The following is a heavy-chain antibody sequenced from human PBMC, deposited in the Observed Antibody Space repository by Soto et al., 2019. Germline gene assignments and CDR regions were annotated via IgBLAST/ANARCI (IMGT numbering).Heavy chain of an antibody. D-gene: IGHD4-17*01. J-gene: IGHJ3*02. CDR2: ISHSGSYI. Sequence: AQLVESGGSLVKPGGSLRLSCAASGFSFGDYIMNWVRQAPGRGLEWVASISHSGSYIFYADSVKGRFTISRDNSRDSLYLQMNSLRVDDTAIYYCASPPDYCVTTSNCFIAFDIWGQGTRVTVSS. CDR3: ASPPDYCVTTSNCFIAFDI. CDR1: GFSFGDYI. V-gene: IGHV3-21*01.